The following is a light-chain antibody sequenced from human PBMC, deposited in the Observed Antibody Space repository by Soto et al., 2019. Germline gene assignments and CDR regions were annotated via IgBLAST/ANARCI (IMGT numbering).Light chain of an antibody. Sequence: DIQLTQSPSSLSASVGDRITITCRSSQSISRYLNWYQQRPGTAPKVLIFGANSLQSGVPSRCSGSGSGTEFTLTISSLQPEDFATYCCQQNYGTPGTFGQGTKVDIK. J-gene: IGKJ1*01. CDR3: QQNYGTPGT. CDR1: QSISRY. V-gene: IGKV1-39*01. CDR2: GAN.